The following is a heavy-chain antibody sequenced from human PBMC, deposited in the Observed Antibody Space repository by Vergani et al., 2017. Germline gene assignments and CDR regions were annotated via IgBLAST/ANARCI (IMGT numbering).Heavy chain of an antibody. J-gene: IGHJ5*02. V-gene: IGHV1-8*03. CDR2: MNPNSGNT. CDR1: GYTFTSYD. D-gene: IGHD3-9*01. CDR3: AREVYYDILTGWFDP. Sequence: QVQLVQSGAEVKKPGASVKVSCKASGYTFTSYDINWVRQATGQGLEWMGWMNPNSGNTGDAQKFQGGVTITRNTSISKAYMELSSLRSEDTAVDDCAREVYYDILTGWFDPWDQGTLVTVSS.